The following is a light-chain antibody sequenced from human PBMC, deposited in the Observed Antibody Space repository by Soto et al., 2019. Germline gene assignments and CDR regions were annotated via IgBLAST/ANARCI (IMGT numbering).Light chain of an antibody. CDR1: TSDVGGYNY. CDR2: DVS. J-gene: IGLJ2*01. CDR3: SSYTSSNPGVL. Sequence: QSALTQPASVSGSPGQSITISCTGTTSDVGGYNYVSWYQQHPGKAPKVMTYDVSNRPSGVSNRFSGSKSGNTASLTISGLQAEDEAVYYCSSYTSSNPGVLFGGGTKLTV. V-gene: IGLV2-14*01.